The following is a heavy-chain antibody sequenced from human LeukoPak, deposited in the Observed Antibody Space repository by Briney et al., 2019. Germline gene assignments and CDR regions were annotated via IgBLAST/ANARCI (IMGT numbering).Heavy chain of an antibody. Sequence: GGSLRLSCAASGFTFSSYWMSWVRQAPGKGLEGVANIKQDGSEKYYVDSVKGRFTISRDNAKNSLYLQMNSLRAEDTAVYYCARDLSLYCSGGSCYSLNYWGQGTLVTVSS. CDR2: IKQDGSEK. CDR1: GFTFSSYW. V-gene: IGHV3-7*01. D-gene: IGHD2-15*01. CDR3: ARDLSLYCSGGSCYSLNY. J-gene: IGHJ4*02.